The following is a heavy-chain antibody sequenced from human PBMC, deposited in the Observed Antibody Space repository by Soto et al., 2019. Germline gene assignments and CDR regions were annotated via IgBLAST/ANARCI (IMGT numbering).Heavy chain of an antibody. CDR3: ARDVDTFFYYYGMDV. CDR2: IWYDGSNK. CDR1: GFTFSSYG. V-gene: IGHV3-33*01. Sequence: SLRLSCAASGFTFSSYGMHWVRQAPGKGLEWVAVIWYDGSNKYYADSVKGRFTISRDNSKNTLYLQMNSLRAEDTAVYYCARDVDTFFYYYGMDVWGQGTTVTVSS. J-gene: IGHJ6*02. D-gene: IGHD5-18*01.